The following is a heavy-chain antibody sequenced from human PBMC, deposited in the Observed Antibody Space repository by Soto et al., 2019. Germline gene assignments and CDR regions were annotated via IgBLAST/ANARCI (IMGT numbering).Heavy chain of an antibody. CDR3: STSFGSGSRAFDY. CDR2: FNPILSFS. D-gene: IGHD3-10*01. J-gene: IGHJ4*02. CDR1: GDTFNCYT. V-gene: IGHV1-69*02. Sequence: QVQLVQSGAEVKKPGSSVKVSCQASGDTFNCYTINWVRQAPGLGLEWMGRFNPILSFSNSALKFQGRVKLTADKSTSTAYMVLSSLRSEDTAIYYCSTSFGSGSRAFDYWGQGALVTVAS.